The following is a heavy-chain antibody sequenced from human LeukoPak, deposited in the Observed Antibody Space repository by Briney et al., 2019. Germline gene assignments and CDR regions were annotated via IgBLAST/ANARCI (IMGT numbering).Heavy chain of an antibody. J-gene: IGHJ4*02. D-gene: IGHD1-26*01. CDR3: ARDDSGSYYLYY. Sequence: GASVKVSCKASGGTFSSYAISWVRQAPGQGLEWMGRIIPILGIANYAQKFQGRVTITADNSTSTAYMELSSLRSEDTAVYYCARDDSGSYYLYYWGQGTLVTVSS. CDR2: IIPILGIA. V-gene: IGHV1-69*04. CDR1: GGTFSSYA.